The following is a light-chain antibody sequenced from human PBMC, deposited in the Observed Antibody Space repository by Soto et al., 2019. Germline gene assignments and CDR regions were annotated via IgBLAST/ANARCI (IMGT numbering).Light chain of an antibody. J-gene: IGLJ1*01. Sequence: QSVLTQPASVSGYPGQSITISCTGTSSDVGGYNYVSWYQQHPGKAPKLMISEVSNRPSGVSNRFSGSKSGNTASLTISGLQAEDEADYYCSSYTSSSTLVFGTGTKVTVL. V-gene: IGLV2-14*01. CDR1: SSDVGGYNY. CDR3: SSYTSSSTLV. CDR2: EVS.